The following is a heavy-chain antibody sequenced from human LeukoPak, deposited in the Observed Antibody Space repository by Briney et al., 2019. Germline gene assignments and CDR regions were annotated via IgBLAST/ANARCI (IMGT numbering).Heavy chain of an antibody. D-gene: IGHD6-13*01. CDR2: ISGSGGST. CDR3: AKPGSSWSYYFDY. Sequence: PGGSLRLSCAASGFTFSSYAMSWVRQAPGKGLEWVSAISGSGGSTYYADSVKGRFTIPRDNSKNTLYLQMNSLRAEDTAVYYCAKPGSSWSYYFDYWGQGTLVTVSS. V-gene: IGHV3-23*01. CDR1: GFTFSSYA. J-gene: IGHJ4*02.